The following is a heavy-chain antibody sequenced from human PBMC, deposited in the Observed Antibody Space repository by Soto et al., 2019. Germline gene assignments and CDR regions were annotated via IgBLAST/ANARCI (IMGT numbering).Heavy chain of an antibody. V-gene: IGHV3-33*01. Sequence: QVQLVESGGGVVQPGRSLRLSCAASGFTFSSYGMHGVRQAPGKGLEWVAVIWYDGSNKYYADSVKGRFTISRDNSKNTLYLQMNILRAEDTAVYYWARDSNGGFPYNYYGKDVWGQGTTVTVSS. J-gene: IGHJ6*02. D-gene: IGHD7-27*01. CDR2: IWYDGSNK. CDR3: ARDSNGGFPYNYYGKDV. CDR1: GFTFSSYG.